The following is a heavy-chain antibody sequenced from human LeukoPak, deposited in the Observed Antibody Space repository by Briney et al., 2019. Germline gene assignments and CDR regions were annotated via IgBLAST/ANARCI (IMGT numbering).Heavy chain of an antibody. V-gene: IGHV4-4*07. J-gene: IGHJ4*02. D-gene: IGHD6-13*01. Sequence: KPSETLSLTCTVSGGSISSYYWSWIRQPAGKGLEWIGRIYYSGSTNYNPSLKSRVTISVDTSKNQFSLKLSSVTAADTAVYYCAAFPEAAAPGYDYWGQGTLVTVSS. CDR2: IYYSGST. CDR1: GGSISSYY. CDR3: AAFPEAAAPGYDY.